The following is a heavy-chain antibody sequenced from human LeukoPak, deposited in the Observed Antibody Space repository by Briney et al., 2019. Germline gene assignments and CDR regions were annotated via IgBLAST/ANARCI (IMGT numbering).Heavy chain of an antibody. D-gene: IGHD2-15*01. Sequence: GGSLRLSCAASGFTFSNYWMHWVCQAPGKGLVWVSRIKSDGSTTNYADSVKGRFTISRDNAKNTLYLQMNSLRAEDTAVYYCARDQDIRGQGTLVTVSS. J-gene: IGHJ4*02. CDR2: IKSDGSTT. CDR3: ARDQDI. V-gene: IGHV3-74*01. CDR1: GFTFSNYW.